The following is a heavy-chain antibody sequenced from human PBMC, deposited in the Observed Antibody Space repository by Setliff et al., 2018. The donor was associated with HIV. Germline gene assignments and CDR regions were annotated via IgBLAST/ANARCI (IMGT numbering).Heavy chain of an antibody. V-gene: IGHV4-4*09. CDR3: ARAYFGSGIYY. CDR1: GGSISSYY. CDR2: IYSSGST. D-gene: IGHD3-10*01. J-gene: IGHJ4*02. Sequence: PSETLSLTCTVSGGSISSYYWSWIRPPPGKGLEWLGHIYSSGSTNYNPSLKSRVTISVDTSKNQFSLKLYSVTAADTAVYYCARAYFGSGIYYWGQGTLVTVSS.